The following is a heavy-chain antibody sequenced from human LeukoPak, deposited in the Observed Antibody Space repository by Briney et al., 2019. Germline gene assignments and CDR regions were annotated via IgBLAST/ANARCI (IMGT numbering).Heavy chain of an antibody. Sequence: XETLSLTCTVSGGSISSYYWSWIRQPPGKGLEWIGYIYYSGSTNYNPSLKSRVTISVDTSKNQFSLKLSSVTAADTAVYYCARGRSYYTRSIRGEWDFDYWGQGTLVTVSS. V-gene: IGHV4-59*12. CDR3: ARGRSYYTRSIRGEWDFDY. D-gene: IGHD1-26*01. CDR2: IYYSGST. J-gene: IGHJ4*02. CDR1: GGSISSYY.